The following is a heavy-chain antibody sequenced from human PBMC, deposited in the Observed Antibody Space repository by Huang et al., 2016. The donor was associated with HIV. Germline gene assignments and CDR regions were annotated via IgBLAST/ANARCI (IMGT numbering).Heavy chain of an antibody. D-gene: IGHD4-4*01. CDR2: VSSYNGNT. Sequence: QVQLVQSGAEVKKPGASVKVSCKASGYTFTSYGINWVRQAPEQGLEWMGWVSSYNGNTNYARKFKGRVTMSTDTSTTTAYMELRSLRSDDTAVFYCARVDGYSNFLHFDYWGQGTLVTVSS. CDR1: GYTFTSYG. V-gene: IGHV1-18*01. CDR3: ARVDGYSNFLHFDY. J-gene: IGHJ4*02.